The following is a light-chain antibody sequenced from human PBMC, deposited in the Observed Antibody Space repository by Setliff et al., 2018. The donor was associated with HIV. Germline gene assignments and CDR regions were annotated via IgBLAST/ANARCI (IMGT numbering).Light chain of an antibody. CDR2: DVS. Sequence: QSVLAQPRSVSGSPGQSVTISCTGTSSDVGGYNYVSWYQQPPGKAPKLIIYDVSKRPSGVPDRFSGSKSANTASLTISGLQAEDEADYYCCSYAGSYTHVFGTGTKVTVL. J-gene: IGLJ1*01. V-gene: IGLV2-11*01. CDR3: CSYAGSYTHV. CDR1: SSDVGGYNY.